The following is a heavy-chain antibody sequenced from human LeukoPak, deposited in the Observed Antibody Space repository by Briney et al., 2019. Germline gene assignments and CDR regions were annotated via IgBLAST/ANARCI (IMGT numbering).Heavy chain of an antibody. CDR3: ARDRDTAMGL. D-gene: IGHD5-18*01. J-gene: IGHJ4*02. CDR2: ISYDGNDK. CDR1: GFTFSNYA. Sequence: GGSLRLSCAASGFTFSNYAMHWVRQAPGKGLEWVAIISYDGNDKYYTDSVKGRFTISRDKSKNTLYLQMNGLRAEDTAVYYCARDRDTAMGLWGQGTLVTVSS. V-gene: IGHV3-30-3*01.